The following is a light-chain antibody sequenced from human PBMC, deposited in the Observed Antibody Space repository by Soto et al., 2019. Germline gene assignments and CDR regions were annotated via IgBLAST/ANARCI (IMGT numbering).Light chain of an antibody. Sequence: EIVITQSPATLSVSPGGRGTLSCRARQSISDTLAWYQQKPGQAPRLLIYGASSRATGIPDRFSGSGSGTDFTLTIRRLEPEDFAVYYCQQYGSSPTFGQGTKVDIK. V-gene: IGKV3-20*01. CDR1: QSISDT. CDR2: GAS. J-gene: IGKJ1*01. CDR3: QQYGSSPT.